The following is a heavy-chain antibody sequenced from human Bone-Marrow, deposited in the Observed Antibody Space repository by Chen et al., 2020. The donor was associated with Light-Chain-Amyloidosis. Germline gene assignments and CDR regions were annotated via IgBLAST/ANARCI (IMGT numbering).Heavy chain of an antibody. CDR1: GYTFPNYW. D-gene: IGHD5-12*01. Sequence: EVQLEQSGPEVKKPGESLKISCKGSGYTFPNYWIGWVRQMPGKGLGWMRVIYPDDSDARYSPSFGGQVTISGGKSIPTAHLEWGSLKASGNAMYYFSRRRDGYNFDYWGQGTLVTGS. J-gene: IGHJ4*02. CDR3: SRRRDGYNFDY. V-gene: IGHV5-51*01. CDR2: IYPDDSDA.